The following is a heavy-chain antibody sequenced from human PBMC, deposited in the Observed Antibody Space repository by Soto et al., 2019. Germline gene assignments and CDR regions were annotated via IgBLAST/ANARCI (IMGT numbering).Heavy chain of an antibody. J-gene: IGHJ4*02. CDR3: VRDNLGVAEPFDY. Sequence: SQTLSLTCAISGDTVSSNSAAWNWIRQSPSRGLEWLGRTFYRSKWYYDYAVSLKSRITINADTSKNEFSLHLTSATPDDTAVYYCVRDNLGVAEPFDYWGQGALVTVSS. CDR2: TFYRSKWYY. D-gene: IGHD1-26*01. CDR1: GDTVSSNSAA. V-gene: IGHV6-1*01.